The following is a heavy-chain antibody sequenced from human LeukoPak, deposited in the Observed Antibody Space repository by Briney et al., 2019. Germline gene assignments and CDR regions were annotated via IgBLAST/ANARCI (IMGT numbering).Heavy chain of an antibody. D-gene: IGHD2-2*01. CDR1: GYTFTNRY. V-gene: IGHV1-46*01. Sequence: ASVKVSCKTSGYTFTNRYMHWVRHAPGQGLEWVRIINPSGGSTSYAQKFQGRIALTRDTSTSTVYMELSSLKSEDTALYYCARGHDIVIVPAVTMVGIVDYWGQGTLVTVSS. J-gene: IGHJ4*02. CDR3: ARGHDIVIVPAVTMVGIVDY. CDR2: INPSGGST.